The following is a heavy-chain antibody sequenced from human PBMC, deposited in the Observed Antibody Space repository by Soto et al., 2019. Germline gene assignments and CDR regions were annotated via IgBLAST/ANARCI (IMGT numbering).Heavy chain of an antibody. CDR1: GFTFSSYW. CDR3: VSDAFGLGIDY. D-gene: IGHD1-26*01. Sequence: EVQLVESGGGLVHPGGSLTLSCAASGFTFSSYWMHWVRQVPGKGLVLVSHINSDGTHTTYADSVKGRFTISRDNAKRTLYLQIISLRAEDTAVYYGVSDAFGLGIDYWGLGTLVTVSS. J-gene: IGHJ4*02. V-gene: IGHV3-74*03. CDR2: INSDGTHT.